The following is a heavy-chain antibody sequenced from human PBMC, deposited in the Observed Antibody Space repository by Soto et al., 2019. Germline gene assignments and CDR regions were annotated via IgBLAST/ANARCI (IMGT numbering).Heavy chain of an antibody. Sequence: SETLSLTCTVSGGSISSYYWSWIRQPAGKGLEWIGRIYTSGSTNYNPSLKSRVTMSVDTSKNQFSLKLSSVTAADTAVYYRARDRLGGTMERRDWFDPWGQGTLVTVSS. CDR3: ARDRLGGTMERRDWFDP. D-gene: IGHD3-10*01. V-gene: IGHV4-4*07. J-gene: IGHJ5*02. CDR2: IYTSGST. CDR1: GGSISSYY.